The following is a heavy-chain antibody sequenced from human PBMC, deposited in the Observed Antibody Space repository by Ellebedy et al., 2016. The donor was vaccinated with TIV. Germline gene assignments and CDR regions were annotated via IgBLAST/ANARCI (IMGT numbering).Heavy chain of an antibody. CDR2: IYYSGST. V-gene: IGHV4-39*07. J-gene: IGHJ2*01. Sequence: SETLSLTCTVSGGSISSSSYYWGWIRQPPGKGLEWIGSIYYSGSTYYNPSLKSRVTISVDTSKNQFSLKLSSVTAADTAVYYCARDHRSSSSWWLGWYFELWGRGTLVTVSS. CDR3: ARDHRSSSSWWLGWYFEL. CDR1: GGSISSSSYY. D-gene: IGHD6-13*01.